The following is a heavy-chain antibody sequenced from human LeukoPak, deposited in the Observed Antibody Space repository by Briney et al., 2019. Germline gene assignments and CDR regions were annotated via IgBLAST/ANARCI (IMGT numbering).Heavy chain of an antibody. D-gene: IGHD3-9*01. CDR2: ISGSGGST. J-gene: IGHJ4*02. CDR1: GFTFSSYA. Sequence: GGSLRLSCAASGFTFSSYAMSWVRQAPGKGLEWVSAISGSGGSTYYADSVKSRFTISRDNSKNTLYLQMNSLRAEDTAVYYCAKVKTGYYMLDYWGQGTLVTVSS. CDR3: AKVKTGYYMLDY. V-gene: IGHV3-23*01.